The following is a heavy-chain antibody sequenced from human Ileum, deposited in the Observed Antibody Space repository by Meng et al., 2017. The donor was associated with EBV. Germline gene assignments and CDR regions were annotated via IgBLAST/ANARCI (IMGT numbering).Heavy chain of an antibody. V-gene: IGHV7-4-1*02. CDR2: INTNTGDP. CDR3: ARDLRAVGKDLDY. J-gene: IGHJ4*02. CDR1: GYSRTSYG. D-gene: IGHD4-23*01. Sequence: QVRLVQSGLYWKKPGASVKVTCKASGYSRTSYGINWVRQAPGQGLEWMGWINTNTGDPTYAQAFTGRFVFSFDTSLNTAYLQISNLKAEDTAVYYCARDLRAVGKDLDYWGQGTLVTVSS.